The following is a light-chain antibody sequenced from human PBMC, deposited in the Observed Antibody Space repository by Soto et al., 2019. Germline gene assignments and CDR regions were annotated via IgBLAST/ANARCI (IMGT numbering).Light chain of an antibody. CDR3: QQYGSSPWT. Sequence: VALTQSPGTLSLSPGERATLACRASKSVSNYVAWYQQKSGQPPRLLIYGASSRASGIPDRFSGSGSGTDFTLTISRLEPEDFAVYYCQQYGSSPWTFGQGTKVDIK. CDR2: GAS. V-gene: IGKV3-20*01. CDR1: KSVSNY. J-gene: IGKJ1*01.